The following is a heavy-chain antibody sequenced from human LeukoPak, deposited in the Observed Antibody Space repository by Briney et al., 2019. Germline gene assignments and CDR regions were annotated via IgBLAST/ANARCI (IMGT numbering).Heavy chain of an antibody. D-gene: IGHD3-22*01. CDR2: IYTSGST. CDR1: GGSISSGSYY. CDR3: ARGSVSYYYDSSGQDY. J-gene: IGHJ4*02. V-gene: IGHV4-61*02. Sequence: KASETLSLTCTVSGGSISSGSYYWSWIRQPAGKGLEWIGRIYTSGSTNYNPSLKSRVTISVDTSKNQFSLKLSSVTAADTAVYYCARGSVSYYYDSSGQDYWGQGTLVTVSS.